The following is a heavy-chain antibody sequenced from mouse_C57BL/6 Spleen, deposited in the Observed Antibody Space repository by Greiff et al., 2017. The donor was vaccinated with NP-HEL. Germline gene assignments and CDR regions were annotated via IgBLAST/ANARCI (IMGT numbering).Heavy chain of an antibody. CDR1: GYAFSSYW. CDR2: IYPGDGDT. D-gene: IGHD2-5*01. Sequence: VQRVESGAELVKPGASVKISCKASGYAFSSYWMNWVKQRPGKGLEWIGQIYPGDGDTNYNGKFKGKATLTADKSSSTAYMQLSSLTSEDSAVYFCAREDYSNYYAMDYWGQGTSVTVSS. CDR3: AREDYSNYYAMDY. J-gene: IGHJ4*01. V-gene: IGHV1-80*01.